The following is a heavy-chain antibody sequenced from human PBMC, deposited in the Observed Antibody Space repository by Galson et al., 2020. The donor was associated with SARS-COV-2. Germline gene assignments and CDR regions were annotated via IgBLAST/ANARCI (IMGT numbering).Heavy chain of an antibody. V-gene: IGHV4-4*07. CDR2: IYTSGST. J-gene: IGHJ4*02. D-gene: IGHD4-17*01. Sequence: ETSETLSLTCTVSGGSISSSYWSWIRQPAGKGLEWIGRIYTSGSTNYNPSLKSRVTMSVDTSKNQFSLKLSSVTAADTAVYYCATDYGDGVDYWGQGTLVTVSS. CDR1: GGSISSSY. CDR3: ATDYGDGVDY.